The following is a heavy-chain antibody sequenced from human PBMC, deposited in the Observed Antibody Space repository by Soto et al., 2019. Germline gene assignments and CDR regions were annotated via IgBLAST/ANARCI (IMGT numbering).Heavy chain of an antibody. D-gene: IGHD3-10*01. CDR2: SLNDGSNR. Sequence: QVQLVESGGGVVQPGRSLRLSCAASEFTFSNYGMHWVRQAPGKGLEWVAVSLNDGSNRYHADSVKDRFTISRDNSKTTPYLRKNSLRAEDTAVYYCARDDEYSGNGMDVWGQGTTVTVS. CDR1: EFTFSNYG. J-gene: IGHJ6*02. V-gene: IGHV3-33*01. CDR3: ARDDEYSGNGMDV.